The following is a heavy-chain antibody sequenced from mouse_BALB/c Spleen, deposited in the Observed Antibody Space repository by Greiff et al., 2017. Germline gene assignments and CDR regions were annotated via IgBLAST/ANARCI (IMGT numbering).Heavy chain of an antibody. CDR3: ARTGGNYYYFDY. Sequence: VMLVESGPGLVQPSQSLSITCTVSGFSLTSYGVHWVRQSPGKGLEWLGVIWSGGSTDYNAAFISRLSISKDNSKSQVFFKMNSLQANDTAIYYCARTGGNYYYFDYWGQGTTLTVSS. D-gene: IGHD2-1*01. J-gene: IGHJ2*01. CDR1: GFSLTSYG. V-gene: IGHV2-2*02. CDR2: IWSGGST.